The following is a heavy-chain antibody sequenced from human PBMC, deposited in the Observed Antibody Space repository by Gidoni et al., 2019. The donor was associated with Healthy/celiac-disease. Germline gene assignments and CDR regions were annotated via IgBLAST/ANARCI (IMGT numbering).Heavy chain of an antibody. CDR2: IYWNDDK. Sequence: QITLKESGPTLVKPTQTLTLTCTFSGFSLITSGVGVGWIRQPPGKALEWFALIYWNDDKRYSPSLKSRLTITKDTSKNQVVLTMTNMDPVDTATYYCAHRRMGPRWLSPDDAFDIWGQGTMVTVSS. CDR1: GFSLITSGVG. CDR3: AHRRMGPRWLSPDDAFDI. V-gene: IGHV2-5*01. J-gene: IGHJ3*02. D-gene: IGHD3-22*01.